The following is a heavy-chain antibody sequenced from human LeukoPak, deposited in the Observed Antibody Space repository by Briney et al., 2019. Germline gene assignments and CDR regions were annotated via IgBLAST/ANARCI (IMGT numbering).Heavy chain of an antibody. Sequence: GSLRLSCAASGFTVGNNYMSWVRQAPGKGLEWVSFLYSGGSTYYADSVKGRFTVSRHNSRNTVSLEMNSLRPEDTAVYYCARTKFGGSPYFDYWGQGALVTVSS. CDR3: ARTKFGGSPYFDY. V-gene: IGHV3-53*04. J-gene: IGHJ4*02. D-gene: IGHD3-10*01. CDR1: GFTVGNNY. CDR2: LYSGGST.